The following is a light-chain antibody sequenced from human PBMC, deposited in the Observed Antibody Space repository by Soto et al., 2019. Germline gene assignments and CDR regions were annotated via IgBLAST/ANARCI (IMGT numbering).Light chain of an antibody. CDR3: QQYNNWPLT. Sequence: ETMMTQSPATLSVSPGKRATLSCRASQSVSTNLAWYQQKPGQAPRLLIYGASIGATGIPARFSGSGSGTDFTLTISSLQSEDFAVYYCQQYNNWPLTFGGGTKVDIK. CDR2: GAS. J-gene: IGKJ4*01. CDR1: QSVSTN. V-gene: IGKV3-15*01.